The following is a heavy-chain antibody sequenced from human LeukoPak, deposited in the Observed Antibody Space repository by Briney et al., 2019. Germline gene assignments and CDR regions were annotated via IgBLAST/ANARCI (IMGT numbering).Heavy chain of an antibody. CDR1: GFTFSGNA. Sequence: AGGSLRLSCAASGFTFSGNAMHWVRQAPGKGLEWVSVISYNGSNKYYADSVKGRFTISRDNSKNTVYLQMNSLGAEDTAVYYCARDGTHSYYSGSYSGGWGYYYYMDVWGKGTTVTVSS. CDR2: ISYNGSNK. D-gene: IGHD1-26*01. CDR3: ARDGTHSYYSGSYSGGWGYYYYMDV. J-gene: IGHJ6*03. V-gene: IGHV3-30-3*01.